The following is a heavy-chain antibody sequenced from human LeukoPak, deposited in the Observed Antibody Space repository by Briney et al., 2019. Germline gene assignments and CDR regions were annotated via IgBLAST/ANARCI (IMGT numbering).Heavy chain of an antibody. D-gene: IGHD6-13*01. Sequence: NSGESLRLSCAASGFTFSSYAMNWVRQAPGKGLEWVSSISSSSSYIYYADSVKGRFTISRDNAKNSLYLQMNSLRAEDTAVYYCARVWDAAGDYWGQGTLVTVSS. CDR3: ARVWDAAGDY. J-gene: IGHJ4*02. V-gene: IGHV3-21*01. CDR1: GFTFSSYA. CDR2: ISSSSSYI.